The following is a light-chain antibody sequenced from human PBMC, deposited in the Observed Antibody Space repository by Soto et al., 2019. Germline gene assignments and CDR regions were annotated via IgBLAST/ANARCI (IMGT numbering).Light chain of an antibody. CDR3: SSYTHKNTVL. J-gene: IGLJ2*01. CDR1: SSDVGGYDY. Sequence: QSALTQPASVSGSPGQSITVSCTGTSSDVGGYDYACWYQQHPGKAPKLMVYAVTNRPSGVSSRFSGSKSGNTASLTISGLQAEDEADYYCSSYTHKNTVLFGGGTKLTVL. CDR2: AVT. V-gene: IGLV2-14*01.